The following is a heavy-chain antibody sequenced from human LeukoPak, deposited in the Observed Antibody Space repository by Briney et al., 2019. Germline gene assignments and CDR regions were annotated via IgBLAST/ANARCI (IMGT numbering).Heavy chain of an antibody. V-gene: IGHV1-8*03. CDR3: ARTIDGSGSYLGAFDI. J-gene: IGHJ3*02. Sequence: ASVKVSCKASGYTFTSYDINWVRQATGQGLEWMGWMNPNSGNTGYAQKFQGRVTITRNTSISTAYMELSSLRSEDTAVYYCARTIDGSGSYLGAFDIWGQGTMVTVSS. CDR1: GYTFTSYD. CDR2: MNPNSGNT. D-gene: IGHD3-10*01.